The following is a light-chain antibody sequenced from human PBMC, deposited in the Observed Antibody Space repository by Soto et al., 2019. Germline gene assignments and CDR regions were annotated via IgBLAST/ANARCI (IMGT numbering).Light chain of an antibody. CDR3: QQYGSSPRT. J-gene: IGKJ1*01. CDR2: GAY. Sequence: EIVLTQSPGTLSLSPGERATLSCRASQSVSSSYLAWYQQKPGQAPRLLIYGAYNRATGIPDRFSGSGSGTDFTLTISRLEPEDFAVYYWQQYGSSPRTFGQGTKVEIK. CDR1: QSVSSSY. V-gene: IGKV3-20*01.